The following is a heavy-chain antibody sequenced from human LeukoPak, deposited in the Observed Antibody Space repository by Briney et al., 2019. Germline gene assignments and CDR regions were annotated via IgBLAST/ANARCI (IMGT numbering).Heavy chain of an antibody. CDR1: GASISGNY. V-gene: IGHV4-59*01. Sequence: PSEPLSLTCTVSGASISGNYWTWIRKPPGKGLEWIGFIYYTGSTNDNPSLKSRVTISIDTSNNQWSLKLSSVAAADTSVYFCARGSGSPEYWGQGTLVTVSS. J-gene: IGHJ4*02. D-gene: IGHD1-26*01. CDR3: ARGSGSPEY. CDR2: IYYTGST.